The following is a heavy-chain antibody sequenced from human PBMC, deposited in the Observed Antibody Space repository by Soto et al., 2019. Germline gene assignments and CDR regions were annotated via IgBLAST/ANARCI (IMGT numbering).Heavy chain of an antibody. CDR2: INPSSGST. Sequence: ASVKVSCKASGYTFTSYYMHWVRQAPGQGLEWMGRINPSSGSTSYAQKFQGRVTMTRDTSTSTAYMELSSLRSEDTAVYYCAVRAVAVTVIYYFDYWGQGTLVTVSS. CDR3: AVRAVAVTVIYYFDY. CDR1: GYTFTSYY. J-gene: IGHJ4*02. V-gene: IGHV1-46*01. D-gene: IGHD6-19*01.